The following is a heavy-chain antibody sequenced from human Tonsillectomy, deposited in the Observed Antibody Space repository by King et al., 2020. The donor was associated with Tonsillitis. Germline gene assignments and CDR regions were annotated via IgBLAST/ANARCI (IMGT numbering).Heavy chain of an antibody. Sequence: VQLVESGGGLIQPGGSLRLSCAASGFTFSSYSMNWVRQAPGKGLEWVSDISSSSSTRQYEDSVKGRFTISKDNAKNSLYLQMNSLRAEDTAVYYCARDAAMYSSGWYFDYWGQGTLVTVSS. V-gene: IGHV3-48*04. CDR2: ISSSSSTR. D-gene: IGHD6-19*01. J-gene: IGHJ4*02. CDR3: ARDAAMYSSGWYFDY. CDR1: GFTFSSYS.